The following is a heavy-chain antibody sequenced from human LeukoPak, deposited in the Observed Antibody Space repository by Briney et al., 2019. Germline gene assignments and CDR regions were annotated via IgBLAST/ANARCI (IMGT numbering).Heavy chain of an antibody. CDR2: ISGSGGTT. D-gene: IGHD3-16*01. CDR1: GFTFSSFV. J-gene: IGHJ4*02. CDR3: VLRGEATDY. Sequence: PGGSMRLSCAASGFTFSSFVLNWVRQAPGKGLEWVSTISGSGGTTHYADPVKGRFTIPRDNSKNTLYLQMNSLRAEDTAVYYCVLRGEATDYWGQGTLVTVSS. V-gene: IGHV3-23*01.